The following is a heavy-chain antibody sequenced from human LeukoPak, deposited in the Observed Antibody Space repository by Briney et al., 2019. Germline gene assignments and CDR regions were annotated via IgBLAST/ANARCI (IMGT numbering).Heavy chain of an antibody. J-gene: IGHJ4*02. CDR1: GFTFSSYD. D-gene: IGHD2-15*01. Sequence: GSLRLSCAASGFTFSSYDMNWVRQPPGKGPEWIGSIHYSGSTYYNPSLKSRITVSVDTSKNQFSLRLSSVTAADTAVYYCARKRDCNAGGCYEDYWGQGTLVTVSS. CDR3: ARKRDCNAGGCYEDY. V-gene: IGHV4-39*01. CDR2: IHYSGST.